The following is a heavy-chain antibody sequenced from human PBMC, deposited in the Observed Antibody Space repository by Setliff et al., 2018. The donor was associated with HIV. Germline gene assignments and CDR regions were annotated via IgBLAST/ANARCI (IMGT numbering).Heavy chain of an antibody. V-gene: IGHV3-33*06. CDR2: IWYDASKK. J-gene: IGHJ4*02. Sequence: GGSLRLSCAASGFTFNSYGMHWARQAPGKGLEWVALIWYDASKKEYAESVKGRFNILRDDSKKTVDLQMNSLRADDTAVYYCVKDVVKFWSGSGALDFWGPGTLVTVSS. CDR3: VKDVVKFWSGSGALDF. CDR1: GFTFNSYG. D-gene: IGHD3-3*01.